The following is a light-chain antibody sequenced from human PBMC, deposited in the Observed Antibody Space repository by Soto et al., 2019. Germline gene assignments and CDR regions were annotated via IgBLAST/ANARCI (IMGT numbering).Light chain of an antibody. J-gene: IGKJ5*01. CDR2: DAS. V-gene: IGKV3D-15*01. CDR1: QSVSSK. CDR3: QQHNSFSIT. Sequence: ETVMTQSPATLSVSPGERATLSCWASQSVSSKLAWYQQKPGQAPRLLIYDASNRPTDIPARFSGSGSGTEFTLTINSLQADDFATYYCQQHNSFSITFGQGTRLEI.